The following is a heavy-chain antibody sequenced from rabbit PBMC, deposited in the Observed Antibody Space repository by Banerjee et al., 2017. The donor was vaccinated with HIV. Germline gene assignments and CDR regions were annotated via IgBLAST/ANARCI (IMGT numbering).Heavy chain of an antibody. J-gene: IGHJ4*01. CDR1: GFDFSNYW. CDR2: IPAGSGGST. CDR3: ARGAGSGGYGINL. D-gene: IGHD1-1*01. V-gene: IGHV1S45*01. Sequence: QEQLVESGGGLVQPGGSLKLSCKASGFDFSNYWMCWVRQAPGKGLEWIGCIPAGSGGSTYYSSWAKGRFTITKTSSTAVTLQMTSLTAADTATYFCARGAGSGGYGINLWGPGTLVTVS.